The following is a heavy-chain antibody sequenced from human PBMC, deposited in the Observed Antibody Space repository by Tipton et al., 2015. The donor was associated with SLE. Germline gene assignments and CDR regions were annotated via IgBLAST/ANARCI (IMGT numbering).Heavy chain of an antibody. J-gene: IGHJ2*01. D-gene: IGHD3-10*01. CDR1: GGSFSGYY. CDR2: INQSGSA. CDR3: ARNLAAGTGWYLEL. V-gene: IGHV4-34*01. Sequence: LRLSCAVYGGSFSGYYWSWFRQPPGKGLEWIGEINQSGSATDNPSLTRRVTVSPDAAKTHFSLQLKSVTAADTAVYYCARNLAAGTGWYLELWSRGTRVTVSS.